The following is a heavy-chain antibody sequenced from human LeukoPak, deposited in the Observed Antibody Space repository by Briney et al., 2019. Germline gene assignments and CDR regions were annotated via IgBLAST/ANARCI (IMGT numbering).Heavy chain of an antibody. Sequence: GGSLRLSCAASGFTFSDYYMSWVRQAPGKGLEWLSYTSSRNSPISYADSVKGRFTISRDNAKNSLYLQMNSLRAEDTALYYCARWGYSSSWYIDYWGQGTLVTVSS. CDR2: TSSRNSPI. CDR1: GFTFSDYY. J-gene: IGHJ4*02. D-gene: IGHD6-13*01. CDR3: ARWGYSSSWYIDY. V-gene: IGHV3-11*01.